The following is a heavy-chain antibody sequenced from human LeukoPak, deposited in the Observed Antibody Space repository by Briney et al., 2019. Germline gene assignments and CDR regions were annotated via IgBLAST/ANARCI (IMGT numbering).Heavy chain of an antibody. CDR1: GDTFTRQN. CDR3: ARSLPFKYCSGGSCPHDAFDI. Sequence: SVKVSCKASGDTFTRQNIQWVRQAPGQGLEWMGGIIPIFGTANYAQKFQGRVTITTDESTSTAYMEPSSLRSEDTAVYYCARSLPFKYCSGGSCPHDAFDIWGQGTMVTVSS. J-gene: IGHJ3*02. V-gene: IGHV1-69*05. CDR2: IIPIFGTA. D-gene: IGHD2-15*01.